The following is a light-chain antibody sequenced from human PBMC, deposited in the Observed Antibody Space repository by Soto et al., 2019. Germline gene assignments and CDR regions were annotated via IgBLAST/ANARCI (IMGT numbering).Light chain of an antibody. CDR3: QLRRT. Sequence: EIVLTQSPGTVSLSPGERATLSCRASQSVSSSYLAWYQQKPGQAPRLLIYGASSRATGIPDRFSGSGSGTDFTLTISRLEPEDFAVYYCQLRRTFGQGTKVDIK. CDR1: QSVSSSY. CDR2: GAS. V-gene: IGKV3-20*01. J-gene: IGKJ1*01.